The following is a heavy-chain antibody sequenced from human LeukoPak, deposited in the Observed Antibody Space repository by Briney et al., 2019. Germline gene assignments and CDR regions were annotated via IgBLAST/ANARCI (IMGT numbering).Heavy chain of an antibody. V-gene: IGHV4-34*01. CDR2: INHSGST. D-gene: IGHD3-9*01. CDR1: GVSFSGYY. CDR3: ARGPSILTGYYPFRY. Sequence: SETLSLTCAVYGVSFSGYYWSWIRQPPGKGLEWIGEINHSGSTNYNPSLKSRVTISVDTSKNQFSLKLSSVTAADTAVYYCARGPSILTGYYPFRYWGQGTLVTVSS. J-gene: IGHJ4*02.